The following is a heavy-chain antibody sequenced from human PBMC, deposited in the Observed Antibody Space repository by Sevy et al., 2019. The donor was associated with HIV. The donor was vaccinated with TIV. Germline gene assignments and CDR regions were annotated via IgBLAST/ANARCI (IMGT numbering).Heavy chain of an antibody. CDR2: ISGTYGST. CDR3: AKDLYYDTSLFDY. V-gene: IGHV3-23*01. J-gene: IGHJ4*02. CDR1: GFTFSTYA. Sequence: RLSCAASGFTFSTYAMSWVRQAPGKGLEWVSGISGTYGSTYYADSVKGRFTISRDNSKNTLYLQMNSLRAEDTALYYCAKDLYYDTSLFDYWGQGIRVTVSS. D-gene: IGHD3-22*01.